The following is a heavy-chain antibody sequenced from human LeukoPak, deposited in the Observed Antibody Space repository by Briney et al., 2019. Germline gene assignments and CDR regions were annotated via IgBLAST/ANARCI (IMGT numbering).Heavy chain of an antibody. J-gene: IGHJ4*02. D-gene: IGHD6-19*01. V-gene: IGHV3-21*01. CDR2: ISSSSTYI. CDR1: GFSFRSYS. CDR3: ASSSTWYYFDY. Sequence: GGSLRLSCAASGFSFRSYSMNWVRQAPGKGLEWVSFISSSSTYIYYADSMKGRFTISRDNAKNSLFLQMNSLRAEDTAVYYCASSSTWYYFDYWGQGTLVTVSS.